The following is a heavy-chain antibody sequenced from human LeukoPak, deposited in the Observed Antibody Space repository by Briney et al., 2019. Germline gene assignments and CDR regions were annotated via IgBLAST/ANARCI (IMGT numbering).Heavy chain of an antibody. Sequence: PGGSLRLSCAGSGFIFSNYAMTWVRQAPGKGLEWVSVISGSGGRTYYADSVKGRFTISRDNAKNSLYLQMNSLRAEDTAVYYCARDNRGRTPEIDYWGQGTLVTVSS. V-gene: IGHV3-23*01. CDR3: ARDNRGRTPEIDY. D-gene: IGHD2-2*01. J-gene: IGHJ4*02. CDR2: ISGSGGRT. CDR1: GFIFSNYA.